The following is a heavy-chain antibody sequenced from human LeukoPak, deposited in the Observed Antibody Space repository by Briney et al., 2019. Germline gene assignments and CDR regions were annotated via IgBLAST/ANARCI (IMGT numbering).Heavy chain of an antibody. CDR3: ARGVWAAAGPLDY. V-gene: IGHV4-59*01. Sequence: KASETLSLTCTVSGGSINSYYWSWIRQPPGKGLEWIGYIYYSGSTNYNPSLKSRITISVDTSKNQFSLKLSSVTAADTAVYYCARGVWAAAGPLDYWGQGTLVTVSS. D-gene: IGHD6-13*01. CDR1: GGSINSYY. J-gene: IGHJ4*02. CDR2: IYYSGST.